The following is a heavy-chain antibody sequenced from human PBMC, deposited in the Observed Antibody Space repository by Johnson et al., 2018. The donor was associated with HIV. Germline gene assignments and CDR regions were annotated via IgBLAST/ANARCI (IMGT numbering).Heavy chain of an antibody. CDR1: GFTFEDYG. CDR3: ARDNNLSSAFDI. V-gene: IGHV3-20*04. CDR2: ITWNGGST. J-gene: IGHJ3*02. Sequence: VQLVESGGGVVRPGGSLRLSCAASGFTFEDYGMNWVRQAPGKGLEWVSGITWNGGSTGYADSVKGRFTISRDNAKNSLYRQMNSLLAEETAWDYCARDNNLSSAFDIWGQGTMVTVSS. D-gene: IGHD2/OR15-2a*01.